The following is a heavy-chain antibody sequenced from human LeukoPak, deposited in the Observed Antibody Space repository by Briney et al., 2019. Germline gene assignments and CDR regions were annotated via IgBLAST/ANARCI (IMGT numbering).Heavy chain of an antibody. V-gene: IGHV1-8*01. CDR2: MNPNSGNT. J-gene: IGHJ4*02. D-gene: IGHD2-2*02. CDR1: GYTFTSYD. Sequence: ASVKVSCKASGYTFTSYDINWVRQATGQGLEWMGWMNPNSGNTGYAQKFQGRVTMTRNTSISTAYMELSSLRSEDTAVYYCAKGSRGYTNYYFDYWGQGTLVTVSS. CDR3: AKGSRGYTNYYFDY.